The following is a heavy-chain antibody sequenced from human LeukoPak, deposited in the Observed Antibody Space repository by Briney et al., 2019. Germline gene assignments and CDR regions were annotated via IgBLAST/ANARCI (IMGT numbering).Heavy chain of an antibody. Sequence: SETLSLTCSVSGVSVGSHYWTWIRQPPGKGPEWVAYIYSGGGTHYNPSLKSRVTISIDLSRNQVSLNLTSVTAADTAVYYCARDRGYSYGPLDYWGQGALVIVSS. D-gene: IGHD5-18*01. CDR1: GVSVGSHY. J-gene: IGHJ4*02. CDR2: IYSGGGT. CDR3: ARDRGYSYGPLDY. V-gene: IGHV4-59*02.